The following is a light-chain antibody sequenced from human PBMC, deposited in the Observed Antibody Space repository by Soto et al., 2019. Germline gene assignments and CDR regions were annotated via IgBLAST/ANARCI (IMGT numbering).Light chain of an antibody. CDR3: SSYSTTSTLV. CDR1: SSDVGGYDY. V-gene: IGLV2-14*01. Sequence: QSVLTQPASVSGSPGQSVTNSCTGASSDVGGYDYVSWYQQHPGKAPKLILYEVNNRPSGVSNHFSGSKSGNTASLIISGLQADDEADYYCSSYSTTSTLVFGSGTKLTVL. J-gene: IGLJ1*01. CDR2: EVN.